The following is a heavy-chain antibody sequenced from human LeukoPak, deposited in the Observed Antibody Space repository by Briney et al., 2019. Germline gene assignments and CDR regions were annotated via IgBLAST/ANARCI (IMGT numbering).Heavy chain of an antibody. Sequence: HPGGSLRLSCAASGFTFSSYWMNWVRQAPGKGLVWVSRTASDGSSTTYADSVKGRFSISRDNAKNTLYLQMNSLRVEDTAVYYCARGRPHGNDYWGQGTLVTVSS. CDR2: TASDGSST. CDR1: GFTFSSYW. J-gene: IGHJ4*02. V-gene: IGHV3-74*01. CDR3: ARGRPHGNDY. D-gene: IGHD4-23*01.